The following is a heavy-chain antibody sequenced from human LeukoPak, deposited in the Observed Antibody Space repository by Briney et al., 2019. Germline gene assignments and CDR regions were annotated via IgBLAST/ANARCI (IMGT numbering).Heavy chain of an antibody. Sequence: ASVKVSCKASGYTFTTHDINWVRQATGQGLEWMGWINPNSGGTNYAQKFQGWVTMTRDMSISTAYMELSRLRSDDTAVYYCARGGITGTTRGPTRLNDAFDIWGQGTMVTVSS. CDR3: ARGGITGTTRGPTRLNDAFDI. CDR1: GYTFTTHD. V-gene: IGHV1-2*04. CDR2: INPNSGGT. D-gene: IGHD1-20*01. J-gene: IGHJ3*02.